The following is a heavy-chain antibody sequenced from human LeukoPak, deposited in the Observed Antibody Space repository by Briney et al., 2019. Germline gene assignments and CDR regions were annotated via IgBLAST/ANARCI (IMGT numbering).Heavy chain of an antibody. J-gene: IGHJ4*02. V-gene: IGHV3-30-3*01. CDR1: GFTFSSYA. D-gene: IGHD3-22*01. Sequence: GGSLRLSCAASGFTFSSYAMHWVRQAPGEGLEWVAVISYDGSNKYYADSVKSRFTISRDNSKNTLYLQMNSLRAEDTAVYYCAKATVYYDSSPFDYWGQGTLVTVSS. CDR3: AKATVYYDSSPFDY. CDR2: ISYDGSNK.